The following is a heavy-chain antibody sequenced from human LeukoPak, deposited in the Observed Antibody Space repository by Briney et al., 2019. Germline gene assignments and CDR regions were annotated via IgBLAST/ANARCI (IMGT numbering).Heavy chain of an antibody. CDR1: GGTFSSYA. V-gene: IGHV1-69*06. CDR3: ASSYSSKGYYYYYYMDV. CDR2: IIPIFGTA. D-gene: IGHD2-15*01. J-gene: IGHJ6*03. Sequence: SVKVSCKASGGTFSSYAISWVRQAPGQGLEWMGGIIPIFGTANYAQKFQGRVTITADKSTSTAYMELSSLRSEDTAVYYCASSYSSKGYYYYYYMDVWGKGTTVTVSS.